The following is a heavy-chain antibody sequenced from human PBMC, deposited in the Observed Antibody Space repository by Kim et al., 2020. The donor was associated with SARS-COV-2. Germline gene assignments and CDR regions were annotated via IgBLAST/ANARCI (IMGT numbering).Heavy chain of an antibody. Sequence: GGSLRLSCAASGFTVSGNDMNWVRQAPGKGLDWVSLIYSGGSTLYADSVRGRFTMSRDTSKNILYLQMNNLRAEDTAMYYCTRRNGGRWIQAWGQGTLVTVSS. CDR2: IYSGGST. CDR1: GFTVSGND. J-gene: IGHJ5*02. CDR3: TRRNGGRWIQA. D-gene: IGHD5-18*01. V-gene: IGHV3-53*01.